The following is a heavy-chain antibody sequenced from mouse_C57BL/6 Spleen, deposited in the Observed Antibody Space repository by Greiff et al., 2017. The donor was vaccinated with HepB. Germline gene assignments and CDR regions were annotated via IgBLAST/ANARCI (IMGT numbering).Heavy chain of an antibody. V-gene: IGHV5-9-1*02. CDR3: TRYDGYYAMDY. J-gene: IGHJ4*01. D-gene: IGHD2-3*01. CDR1: GFTFSSYA. CDR2: ISSGGDYI. Sequence: EVQVVESGEGLVKPGGSLKLSCAASGFTFSSYAMSWVRQTPEKRLEWVAYISSGGDYIYYADTVKGRFTISRDNARNTLYLQMSSLKSEDTAMYYWTRYDGYYAMDYWGQGTSVTVSS.